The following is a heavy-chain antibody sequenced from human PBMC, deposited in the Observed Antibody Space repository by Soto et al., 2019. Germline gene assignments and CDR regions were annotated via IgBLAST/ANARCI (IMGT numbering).Heavy chain of an antibody. Sequence: SHTLSLTCALSGHSVSSISAVWNWIRQSPLRGLEWLGRTYYRSKWYNDDAVSVKSRITTNPDTSKNQFSLQLNSVTPEDTAVYYCARDRRSYCGGDCYPPGYYYYGMDVWGQGTTVTVSS. J-gene: IGHJ6*02. CDR3: ARDRRSYCGGDCYPPGYYYYGMDV. CDR1: GHSVSSISAV. D-gene: IGHD2-21*02. CDR2: TYYRSKWYN. V-gene: IGHV6-1*01.